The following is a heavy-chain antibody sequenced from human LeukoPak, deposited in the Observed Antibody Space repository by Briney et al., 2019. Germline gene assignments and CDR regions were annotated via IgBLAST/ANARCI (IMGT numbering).Heavy chain of an antibody. CDR2: INHSGST. J-gene: IGHJ5*02. Sequence: SETLSLTCTVYGGSFSGYYWSWIRQPPGKGLEWIGEINHSGSTNYNPSLKSRVTISVDTSKNQFSLKLSSVTAADTAVYYCARGGGDTTQVVWGRKSWLDPWGQGTLVTVSS. CDR1: GGSFSGYY. D-gene: IGHD3-16*01. V-gene: IGHV4-34*01. CDR3: ARGGGDTTQVVWGRKSWLDP.